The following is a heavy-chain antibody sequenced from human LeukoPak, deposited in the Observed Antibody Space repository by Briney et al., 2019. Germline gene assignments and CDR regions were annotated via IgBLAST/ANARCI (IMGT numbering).Heavy chain of an antibody. CDR2: INWNGGTT. CDR3: ARDKHYYDSSNYV. Sequence: GGSLRLSCAASGFTFNDYGMSWVRHGPGKGLEWVSGINWNGGTTGYADSVRGRFTISRDNAKNSLYLQMNSLRAEDTALYCCARDKHYYDSSNYVWGQGTLVTVSS. CDR1: GFTFNDYG. V-gene: IGHV3-20*04. J-gene: IGHJ4*02. D-gene: IGHD3-22*01.